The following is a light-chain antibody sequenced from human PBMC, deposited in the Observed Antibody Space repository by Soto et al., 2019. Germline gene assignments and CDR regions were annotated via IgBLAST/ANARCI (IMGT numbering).Light chain of an antibody. CDR1: QSVSSSY. J-gene: IGKJ5*01. Sequence: EIVSTQSPGILSLSPGERATLSCRASQSVSSSYLAWYQQKPGQAPRLLIYGASSRATGISDRFSGSGSGTDFTLTISRLEPEDFAVYYCQQYGSSSITFGQGTRLEIK. CDR2: GAS. V-gene: IGKV3-20*01. CDR3: QQYGSSSIT.